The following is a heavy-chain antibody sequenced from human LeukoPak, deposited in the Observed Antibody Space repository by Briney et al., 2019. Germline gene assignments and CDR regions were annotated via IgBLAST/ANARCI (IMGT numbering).Heavy chain of an antibody. V-gene: IGHV3-7*04. Sequence: PGGSLRLSCAASGFIFSTYWMSWVRQAPGKGLEWVANIKQDGSAKYYVDFVKGRFTISRDNAKKSLYLQMNSLRAEDTAVYYCARDNNYGWDYWGQGTLVTVSS. CDR3: ARDNNYGWDY. D-gene: IGHD5-18*01. CDR2: IKQDGSAK. CDR1: GFIFSTYW. J-gene: IGHJ4*02.